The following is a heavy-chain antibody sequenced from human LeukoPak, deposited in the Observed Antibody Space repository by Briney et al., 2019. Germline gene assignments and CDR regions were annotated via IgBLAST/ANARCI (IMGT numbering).Heavy chain of an antibody. J-gene: IGHJ3*02. CDR2: IYTSGST. CDR3: ARGPHYGDYVPAFDI. D-gene: IGHD4-17*01. V-gene: IGHV4-4*07. CDR1: GGSISSYY. Sequence: SETLSLTCTVSGGSISSYYWSWIRQPAGKGLEWIGRIYTSGSTNYNPSLKSRVTMSVDTSKNQFSLKLSSVTAADTAVYYCARGPHYGDYVPAFDIWGQGTMVTVSS.